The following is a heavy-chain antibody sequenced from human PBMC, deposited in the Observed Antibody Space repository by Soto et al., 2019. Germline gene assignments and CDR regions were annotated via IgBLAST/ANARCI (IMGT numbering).Heavy chain of an antibody. CDR2: ISAYNGNT. D-gene: IGHD3-22*01. Sequence: ASVKVSCKASGYTFTSYGISWVRQAPGQGLEWMGWISAYNGNTNYAQKLQGRVTMTTDTSTSTAYVELRSLRSDDTAVYYCARVGGDSYYYDSSGYSRQVGAFDIWGQGTMVTVSS. CDR1: GYTFTSYG. CDR3: ARVGGDSYYYDSSGYSRQVGAFDI. V-gene: IGHV1-18*01. J-gene: IGHJ3*02.